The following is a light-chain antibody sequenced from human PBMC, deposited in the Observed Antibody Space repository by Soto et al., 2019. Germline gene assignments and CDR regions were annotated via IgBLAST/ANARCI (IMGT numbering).Light chain of an antibody. J-gene: IGKJ5*01. CDR3: QQTHSVPLN. CDR2: AAS. CDR1: QTISRS. V-gene: IGKV1-39*01. Sequence: DIQMTQSPSSLSASVVDRVTITFLASQTISRSLNWFQQKPGKAPKLLIYAASILQNEVPSRFSGSGSGTDFTLSITSLQFEDFATYYCQQTHSVPLNFGQGTRLEIK.